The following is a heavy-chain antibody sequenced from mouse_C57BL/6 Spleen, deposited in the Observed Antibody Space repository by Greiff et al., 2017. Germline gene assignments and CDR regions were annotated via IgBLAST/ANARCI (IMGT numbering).Heavy chain of an antibody. J-gene: IGHJ4*01. CDR3: ARLALSYAMDY. V-gene: IGHV5-17*01. CDR2: ISSGSSTI. Sequence: EVHLVESGGGLVKPGGSLKLSCAASGFTFSDYGMHWVRQAPEKGLEWVAYISSGSSTIYYADTVKGRFTISRDNAKNTLFLQMTSLRSEDTAMYYCARLALSYAMDYWGQGTSVTVSS. CDR1: GFTFSDYG.